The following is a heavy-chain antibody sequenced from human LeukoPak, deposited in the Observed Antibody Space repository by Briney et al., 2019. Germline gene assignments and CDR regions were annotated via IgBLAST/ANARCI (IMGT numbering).Heavy chain of an antibody. V-gene: IGHV7-4-1*02. CDR1: GYTFTSYA. CDR3: ARDDDYVWGSYRYPFDP. Sequence: GASVKVSCKASGYTFTSYAMNWVRQAPGQGLEWMGWINTNTGNPTYAQGFTGRFVFSLDTSVSTAYLQISSLKAEDTAVYYCARDDDYVWGSYRYPFDPWGQGTLVTVSS. J-gene: IGHJ5*02. D-gene: IGHD3-16*02. CDR2: INTNTGNP.